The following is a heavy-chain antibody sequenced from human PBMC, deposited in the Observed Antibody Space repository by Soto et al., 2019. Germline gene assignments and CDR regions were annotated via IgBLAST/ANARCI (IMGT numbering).Heavy chain of an antibody. CDR1: GYTFTSYG. V-gene: IGHV1-18*04. Sequence: QVQLVQSGAEVKKPGASVKVSCKASGYTFTSYGISWVRQAPGQGLEWMGWISAYNGNTNYAQKLQGRVTMTTDTATGKAYKELRRLRSDDTAVYYCARGYMGPIAAACSYRYYYGMYFWGQGSTLGVS. J-gene: IGHJ6*02. D-gene: IGHD6-13*01. CDR2: ISAYNGNT. CDR3: ARGYMGPIAAACSYRYYYGMYF.